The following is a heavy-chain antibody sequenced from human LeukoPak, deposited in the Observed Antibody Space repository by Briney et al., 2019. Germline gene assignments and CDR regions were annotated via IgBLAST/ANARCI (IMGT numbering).Heavy chain of an antibody. J-gene: IGHJ6*02. V-gene: IGHV1-69*04. CDR1: GGTFSSYA. Sequence: EASVTVSCKASGGTFSSYAISWVRQAPGQGLEWMGRIIPILGIANYAQKFQGRVTITADKSTSTAYMELSSLRSEDTAVYYCARDRYSSSWYPSRFYYYYGMDVWGQGTTVTVSS. CDR2: IIPILGIA. CDR3: ARDRYSSSWYPSRFYYYYGMDV. D-gene: IGHD6-13*01.